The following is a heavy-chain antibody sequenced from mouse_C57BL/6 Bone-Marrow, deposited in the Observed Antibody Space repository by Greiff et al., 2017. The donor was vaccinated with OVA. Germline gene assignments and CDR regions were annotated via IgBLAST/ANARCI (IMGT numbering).Heavy chain of an antibody. J-gene: IGHJ3*01. V-gene: IGHV1-81*01. CDR3: ALYDGYYVGFAY. Sequence: QVQLKESGAELARPGASVKLSCKASGYTFTSYGISWVKQRTGQGLEWIGEIYPRSGNTYYNEKFKGKDTLTADKSSSTAYMELRSLTSEDSAVYFCALYDGYYVGFAYWGQGTLVTVSA. CDR2: IYPRSGNT. CDR1: GYTFTSYG. D-gene: IGHD2-3*01.